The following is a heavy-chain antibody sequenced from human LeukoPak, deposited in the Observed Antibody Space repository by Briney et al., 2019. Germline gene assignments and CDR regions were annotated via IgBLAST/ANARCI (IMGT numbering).Heavy chain of an antibody. CDR1: GVSISSYY. CDR2: IYYSGST. D-gene: IGHD3-10*01. Sequence: SETLSLTCTVSGVSISSYYWSWIRQPPGKGLEWIGYIYYSGSTNYNPSLKSRVTISVDTSKNQFSLKLSSVTAADTAVYYCARWAYGSGFDPWGQGTLVTVSS. J-gene: IGHJ5*02. CDR3: ARWAYGSGFDP. V-gene: IGHV4-59*01.